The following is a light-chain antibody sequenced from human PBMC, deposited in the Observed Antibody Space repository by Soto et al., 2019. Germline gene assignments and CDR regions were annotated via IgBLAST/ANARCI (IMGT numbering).Light chain of an antibody. Sequence: EIVLTQSPGTLSLSPGERATLSCRASQSVSSSYLAWYQQKPGQAPRLLIYGASSRATDIPDRFSGSGSGTDFTLIISRLEHEDFAVYYCHQYGSSPPDTFGQGTKLEI. V-gene: IGKV3-20*01. CDR1: QSVSSSY. CDR2: GAS. CDR3: HQYGSSPPDT. J-gene: IGKJ2*01.